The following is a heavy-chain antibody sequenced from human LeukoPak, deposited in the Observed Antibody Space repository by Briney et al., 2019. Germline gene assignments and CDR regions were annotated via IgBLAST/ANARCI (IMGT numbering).Heavy chain of an antibody. D-gene: IGHD5-12*01. J-gene: IGHJ4*02. V-gene: IGHV3-23*01. Sequence: GGSLRLSCAASGFTFSSYGMSWVRQAPGKGLEWVSAISGSGGSTYYADSVKGRFTISRDNSKNTLYLQMNSLRAEDTAVYYCARGPSGYHDTGGQGTLVTVSS. CDR2: ISGSGGST. CDR1: GFTFSSYG. CDR3: ARGPSGYHDT.